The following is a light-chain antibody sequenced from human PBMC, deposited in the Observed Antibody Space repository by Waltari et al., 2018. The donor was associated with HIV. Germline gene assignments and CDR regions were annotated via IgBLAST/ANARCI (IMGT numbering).Light chain of an antibody. J-gene: IGLJ2*01. V-gene: IGLV3-1*01. CDR2: KDS. CDR1: NLGDKY. Sequence: SYALTQPPSVSVSPGQTASITCPGDNLGDKYTCWYQQKPGQSPVLVIYKDSKRPSGIPERFSGSNSGNTATLTISGTQAMDEADYYCQAWDSSTPKVFGGGTKLTVL. CDR3: QAWDSSTPKV.